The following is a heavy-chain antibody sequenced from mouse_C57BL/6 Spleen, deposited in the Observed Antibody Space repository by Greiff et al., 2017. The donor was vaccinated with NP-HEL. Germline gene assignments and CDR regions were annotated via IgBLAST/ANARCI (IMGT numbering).Heavy chain of an antibody. J-gene: IGHJ2*01. V-gene: IGHV1-76*01. D-gene: IGHD2-3*01. CDR2: IYPGSGNT. CDR3: ARDGHYYFDY. CDR1: GYTFTDYY. Sequence: VQLQQSGAELVRPGASVKLSCKASGYTFTDYYINWVKQRPGQGLEWIARIYPGSGNTYYNEKFKGKATLTAEKSSSTAYMQLSSLTSEDSAVYFWARDGHYYFDYWGQGTTLTVSS.